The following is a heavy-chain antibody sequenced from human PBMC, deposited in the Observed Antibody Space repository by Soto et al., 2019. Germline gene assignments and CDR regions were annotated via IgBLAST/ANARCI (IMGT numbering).Heavy chain of an antibody. CDR2: ISSSSSYI. CDR3: ARDALGRAAAGTLSWFDP. J-gene: IGHJ5*02. CDR1: GFTFSSYS. D-gene: IGHD6-13*01. Sequence: GGSLRLSCAASGFTFSSYSMNWVRQAPGKGLEWVSSISSSSSYIYYADSVKGRFTISRDNAKNSLYLQMNSLRAEDTAVYYCARDALGRAAAGTLSWFDPWGQGTLVTVSS. V-gene: IGHV3-21*01.